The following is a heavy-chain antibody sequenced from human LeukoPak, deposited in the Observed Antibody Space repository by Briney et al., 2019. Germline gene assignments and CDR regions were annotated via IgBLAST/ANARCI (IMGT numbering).Heavy chain of an antibody. CDR3: ARGRGSGHKENWFDP. V-gene: IGHV1-8*01. J-gene: IGHJ5*02. D-gene: IGHD6-19*01. CDR2: MNPNSGNT. CDR1: GYTFTTYD. Sequence: GASVKVSCKASGYTFTTYDINWVRQATGQGLEWMGWMNPNSGNTGYAQKFQGRVTMTRNTSISTAYMELSSLRSEDAAVYYCARGRGSGHKENWFDPWGQGTLVTVSS.